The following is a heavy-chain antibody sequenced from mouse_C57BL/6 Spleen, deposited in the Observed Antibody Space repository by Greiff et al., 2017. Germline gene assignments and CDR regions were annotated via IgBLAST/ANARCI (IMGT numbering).Heavy chain of an antibody. Sequence: VHVKQSGPELVKPGASVKMSCKASGYTFTDYNMHWVKQSHGKSLEWIGYINPNNGGTSYNQKFKGKATLTVNKSSSTAYMELRSLTSEDSAVYYCARGNYYGSSYAMDYWGQGTSVTVSS. J-gene: IGHJ4*01. V-gene: IGHV1-22*01. CDR3: ARGNYYGSSYAMDY. CDR1: GYTFTDYN. D-gene: IGHD1-1*01. CDR2: INPNNGGT.